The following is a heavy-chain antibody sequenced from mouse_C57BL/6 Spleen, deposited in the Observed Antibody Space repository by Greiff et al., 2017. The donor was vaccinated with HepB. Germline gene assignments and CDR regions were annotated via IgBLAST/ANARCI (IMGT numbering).Heavy chain of an antibody. V-gene: IGHV7-3*01. CDR1: GFTFTDYY. J-gene: IGHJ3*01. Sequence: EVQLVESGGGLVQPGGSLSLSCAASGFTFTDYYMSWVRQPPGKALEWLGFIRNKANGYTTEYSASVKGRFTISRDNSQSILYLQMNALRAEDSATYYCARYDYDAWFAYWGQGTLVTVSA. D-gene: IGHD2-4*01. CDR2: IRNKANGYTT. CDR3: ARYDYDAWFAY.